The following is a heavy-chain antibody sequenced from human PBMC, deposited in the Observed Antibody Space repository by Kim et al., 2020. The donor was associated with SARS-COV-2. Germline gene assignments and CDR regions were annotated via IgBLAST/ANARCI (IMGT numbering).Heavy chain of an antibody. Sequence: SDTRYRPSFQDKITISADKSSSTADLQWSSLKASDTAMYYCARSHGAFDIWGQGTMVTVSS. CDR2: SDT. J-gene: IGHJ3*02. V-gene: IGHV5-51*01. CDR3: ARSHGAFDI.